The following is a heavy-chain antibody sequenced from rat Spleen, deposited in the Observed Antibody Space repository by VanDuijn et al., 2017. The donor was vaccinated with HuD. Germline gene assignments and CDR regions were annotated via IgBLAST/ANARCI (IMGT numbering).Heavy chain of an antibody. CDR3: VRQRNSGGEIYFDF. Sequence: EVQLVESGGGLVQPGRSLKLSCAASGFTFSNYDMAWVRQAPTKGLEWIASISTGGGNTYYPDSVKGRFTISRDNAKSSLYLQINSLTSEDTATYYCVRQRNSGGEIYFDFWGQGVMVTVSS. CDR1: GFTFSNYD. CDR2: ISTGGGNT. D-gene: IGHD4-4*01. J-gene: IGHJ2*01. V-gene: IGHV5-25*01.